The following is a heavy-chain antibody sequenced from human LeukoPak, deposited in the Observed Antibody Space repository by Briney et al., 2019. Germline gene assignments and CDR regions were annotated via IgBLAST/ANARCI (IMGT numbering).Heavy chain of an antibody. CDR1: GGSFSGYY. CDR3: ARRSSSWYRGAFDI. CDR2: INHSGST. Sequence: PSETLSLTCAVYGGSFSGYYWSWIRQPPGKGLEWIGEINHSGSTNYNPSLKSRVTISVDTSKNQFSLTLSSVTAADTAVYYCARRSSSWYRGAFDIWGQGTMVTVSS. J-gene: IGHJ3*02. V-gene: IGHV4-34*01. D-gene: IGHD6-13*01.